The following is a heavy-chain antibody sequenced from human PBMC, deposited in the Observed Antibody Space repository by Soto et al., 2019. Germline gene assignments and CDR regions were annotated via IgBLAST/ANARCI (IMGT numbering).Heavy chain of an antibody. CDR1: GGSISSSSYY. CDR2: IYYSGST. CDR3: ARHDYYGSGNYVMDV. J-gene: IGHJ6*02. Sequence: SETLSLTCTVSGGSISSSSYYWGWIRQPPGKGLEWIGSIYYSGSTYYNPSLKSRVTISVDTSKNQFSLKLSSVTAADTAVYYCARHDYYGSGNYVMDVWGQGTTVTVSS. V-gene: IGHV4-39*01. D-gene: IGHD3-10*01.